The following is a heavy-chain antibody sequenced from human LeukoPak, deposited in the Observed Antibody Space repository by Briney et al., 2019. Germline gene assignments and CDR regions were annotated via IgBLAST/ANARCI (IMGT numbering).Heavy chain of an antibody. D-gene: IGHD6-13*01. V-gene: IGHV1-2*02. J-gene: IGHJ6*02. CDR3: AREASSSSVSLYYYGMDV. CDR2: INPNSGGT. CDR1: GYTFTGYY. Sequence: ASVKVSCKASGYTFTGYYMHWVQQAPGQGLEWMGWINPNSGGTNYAQKFQGRVTMTRDTSISTAYMELSRLRSDDTAVYYCAREASSSSVSLYYYGMDVWGQGTTVTVSS.